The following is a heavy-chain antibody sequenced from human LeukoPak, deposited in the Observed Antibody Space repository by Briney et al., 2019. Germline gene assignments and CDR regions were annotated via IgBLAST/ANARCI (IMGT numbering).Heavy chain of an antibody. CDR2: IYYSGST. D-gene: IGHD2-2*01. V-gene: IGHV4-39*01. Sequence: PSETLSLTCTVSGCSISSSSYYWCCLRQPPGKGLEGIRIIYYSGSTYYNPSLKRRLTISVDTSKNQFSLKLSSVTATDTAVYYCARRGYCSSTSCYEYWFDPWGQGTLVTVSS. J-gene: IGHJ5*02. CDR1: GCSISSSSYY. CDR3: ARRGYCSSTSCYEYWFDP.